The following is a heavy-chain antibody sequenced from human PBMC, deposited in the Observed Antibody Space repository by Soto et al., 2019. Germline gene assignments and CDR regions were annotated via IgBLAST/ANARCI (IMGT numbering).Heavy chain of an antibody. Sequence: GGSLRLSCAASGFTFSSYAMSWVRQAPGKGLEWVSAISGSGGSTYYADSVKGRFTISRDNSKNTLYLQMNSLRAEDTAVYYCAKSKAAYDSRKYNWFDPWGQGTLVTVSS. CDR2: ISGSGGST. D-gene: IGHD3-3*01. V-gene: IGHV3-23*01. CDR3: AKSKAAYDSRKYNWFDP. J-gene: IGHJ5*02. CDR1: GFTFSSYA.